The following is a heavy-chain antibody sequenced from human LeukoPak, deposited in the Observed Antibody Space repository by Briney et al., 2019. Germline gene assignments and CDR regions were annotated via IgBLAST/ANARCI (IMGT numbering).Heavy chain of an antibody. CDR2: INAGNGNT. Sequence: GASVKVSCKASGYTFTSYAMHWVRQAPGQRLEWMGWINAGNGNTKYSQKFQGRVTITRDTSASTAYMELSSLRSEDTAVYYCARESVTQGYYFDYWGQGTLVTVSS. CDR1: GYTFTSYA. J-gene: IGHJ4*02. D-gene: IGHD5/OR15-5a*01. V-gene: IGHV1-3*01. CDR3: ARESVTQGYYFDY.